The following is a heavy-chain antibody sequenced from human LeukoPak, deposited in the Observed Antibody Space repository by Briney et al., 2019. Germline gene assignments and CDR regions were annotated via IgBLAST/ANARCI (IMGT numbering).Heavy chain of an antibody. CDR3: ARRHSSGWFYY. CDR1: GDSITNYF. J-gene: IGHJ4*02. Sequence: SETLSLTCTVSGDSITNYFWSWIRQPPGKGLEWIGYIYYTGSTNYKPSLRRRVTISVDTYTNQFSLKVTSVTAADTAVYYCARRHSSGWFYYWGQGTLVTVSS. V-gene: IGHV4-59*08. CDR2: IYYTGST. D-gene: IGHD6-19*01.